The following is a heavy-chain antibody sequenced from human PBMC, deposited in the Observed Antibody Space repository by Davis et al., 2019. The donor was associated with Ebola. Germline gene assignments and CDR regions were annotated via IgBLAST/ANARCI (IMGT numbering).Heavy chain of an antibody. CDR1: GFTFSSYS. V-gene: IGHV3-7*01. D-gene: IGHD3-16*01. CDR2: IKQDGSEK. CDR3: ARFTGRLRLGGMDV. J-gene: IGHJ6*02. Sequence: GESLKISCAASGFTFSSYSMSWVRQAPGKGLEWVANIKQDGSEKYNVDSVKGRFTVSRDNARNSLSLPMNSLGAEDPAVYYCARFTGRLRLGGMDVWGQGTTVTVSS.